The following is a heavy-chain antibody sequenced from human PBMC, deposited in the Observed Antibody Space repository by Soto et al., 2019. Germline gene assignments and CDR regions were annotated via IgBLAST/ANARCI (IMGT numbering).Heavy chain of an antibody. CDR3: ARVVVIPDSYYGMDV. J-gene: IGHJ6*02. V-gene: IGHV1-2*02. Sequence: ASVKVSCKASGYTFSGRFIHWVRKAPGQGLEWMGWINPNNEGGTHYAPKFQGRVTMTRDTSISTAYMELSRLTSDDTAIYYCARVVVIPDSYYGMDVWGQGTAVTVS. CDR2: INPNNEGGT. D-gene: IGHD2-15*01. CDR1: GYTFSGRF.